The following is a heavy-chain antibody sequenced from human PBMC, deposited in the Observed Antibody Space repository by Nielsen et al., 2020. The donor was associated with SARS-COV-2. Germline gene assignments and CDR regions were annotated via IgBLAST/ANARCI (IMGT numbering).Heavy chain of an antibody. CDR2: ISYDGSNK. Sequence: GGSPRLSCAASGFTFSDYYMSWIRQAPGKGLEWVAVISYDGSNKYYADSVKGRFTISRDNSRNTLYLQMNSLRAEDTAVYYCAKRGKSSWSYYYYYYMDVWGKGTTVTVSS. D-gene: IGHD6-13*01. J-gene: IGHJ6*03. CDR3: AKRGKSSWSYYYYYYMDV. V-gene: IGHV3-30*18. CDR1: GFTFSDYY.